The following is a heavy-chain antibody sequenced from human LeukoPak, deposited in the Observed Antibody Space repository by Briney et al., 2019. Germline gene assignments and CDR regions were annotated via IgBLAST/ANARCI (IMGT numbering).Heavy chain of an antibody. CDR2: IWYDGSNK. CDR3: ARDPYSSGRGYYGMDV. CDR1: GFTFSNYG. V-gene: IGHV3-33*01. D-gene: IGHD6-25*01. J-gene: IGHJ6*04. Sequence: PGGSLRLSCAASGFTFSNYGMHWVRQAPGKGLEWVAVIWYDGSNKYYADSVKGRFTISRDNSKNTLYLQMNSLRAEDTAVYSCARDPYSSGRGYYGMDVWGKGTTVTVSS.